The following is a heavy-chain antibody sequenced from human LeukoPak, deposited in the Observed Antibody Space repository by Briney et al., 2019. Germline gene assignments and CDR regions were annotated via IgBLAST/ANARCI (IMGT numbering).Heavy chain of an antibody. Sequence: GGSLRLSCAASGLPVSSDYMTWVRQAPGKGLEWVSSISGGGSYIFYADSVEGRFSVSRDNAKNSVFLQMNSLRAEDTAVYYCARGLGDYDAFDVWGHGTRVTVAS. CDR3: ARGLGDYDAFDV. V-gene: IGHV3-21*01. J-gene: IGHJ3*01. CDR1: GLPVSSDY. D-gene: IGHD4-17*01. CDR2: ISGGGSYI.